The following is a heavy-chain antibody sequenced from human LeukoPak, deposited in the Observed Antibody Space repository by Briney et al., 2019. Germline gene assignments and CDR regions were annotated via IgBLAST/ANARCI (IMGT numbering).Heavy chain of an antibody. CDR3: ARDLPYSSGWHHY. V-gene: IGHV1-18*01. J-gene: IGHJ4*02. CDR2: ISAYNGNT. Sequence: GGSLRLSCAASGFTFSSYGISWVRQAPGQGLEWMGWISAYNGNTNYAQKLQGRVTMTTDTSTSTAYMELRSLRSDDTAVYYCARDLPYSSGWHHYWGQGTLVTVSS. CDR1: GFTFSSYG. D-gene: IGHD6-19*01.